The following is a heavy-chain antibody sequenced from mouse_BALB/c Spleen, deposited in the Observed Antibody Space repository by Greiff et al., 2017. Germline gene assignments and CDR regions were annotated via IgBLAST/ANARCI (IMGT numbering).Heavy chain of an antibody. CDR2: IWAGGST. V-gene: IGHV2-9*02. Sequence: QVQLQESGPGLVAPSQSLSITCTVSGFSLTSYGVHWVRQPPGKGLEWLGVIWAGGSTNYNSALMSRLSISKDNSKSQVFLKMNSLQTDDTAMYYCARESSGYSFWFAYWGQGTLVTVSA. J-gene: IGHJ3*01. D-gene: IGHD2-3*01. CDR1: GFSLTSYG. CDR3: ARESSGYSFWFAY.